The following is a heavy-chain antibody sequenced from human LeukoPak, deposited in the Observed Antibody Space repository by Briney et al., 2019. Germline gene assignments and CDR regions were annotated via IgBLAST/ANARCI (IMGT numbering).Heavy chain of an antibody. Sequence: GGSLRLSCAASGFTFSSYSMNWVRQAPGKGLEWVSYISSSSSTIYYADSVKGRFTISRDNAKNSLYLQMNSLRDEDTAVYYCVRGSSGTVVRGISWAWFDPWGQGTLVSVSS. CDR3: VRGSSGTVVRGISWAWFDP. V-gene: IGHV3-48*02. CDR2: ISSSSSTI. J-gene: IGHJ5*02. CDR1: GFTFSSYS. D-gene: IGHD3-10*01.